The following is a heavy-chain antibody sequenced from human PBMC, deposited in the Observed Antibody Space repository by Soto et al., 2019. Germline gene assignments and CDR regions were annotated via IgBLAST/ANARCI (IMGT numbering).Heavy chain of an antibody. J-gene: IGHJ4*02. D-gene: IGHD6-19*01. CDR3: ASHHVYSSGWYADY. V-gene: IGHV1-2*02. Sequence: ASVKVYCKSSGYTFTGYYMHWVRQAPGQGLEWMGWINPNSGGTNYAQKFQGRVTMTRDTSISTAYMELSRLRSDDTAVYYCASHHVYSSGWYADYWGQGTLVTVSS. CDR2: INPNSGGT. CDR1: GYTFTGYY.